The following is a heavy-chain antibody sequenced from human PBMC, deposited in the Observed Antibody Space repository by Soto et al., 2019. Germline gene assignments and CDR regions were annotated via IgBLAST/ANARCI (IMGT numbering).Heavy chain of an antibody. CDR1: GFTFSDHY. Sequence: EVQLVESGGGLVQPGGSLRLSCAASGFTFSDHYMDWVRQAPGKGLEWVGRTRNKANSYTTEYAASVKGRFTISRDDSKNSLYLQMNSLKNEDTAVYYCARGYCSGGSCYSESGVYFDYWGQGTLVTVSS. D-gene: IGHD2-15*01. CDR2: TRNKANSYTT. CDR3: ARGYCSGGSCYSESGVYFDY. V-gene: IGHV3-72*01. J-gene: IGHJ4*02.